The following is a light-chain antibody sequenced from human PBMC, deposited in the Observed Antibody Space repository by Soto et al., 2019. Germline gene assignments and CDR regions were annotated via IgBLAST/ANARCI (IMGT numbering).Light chain of an antibody. CDR2: GNS. Sequence: QSELTQPPSVSGAPGQKVTISCTGSSSNIGAGYDVHWYQQLPGTAPKLLIYGNSNRPSGVPDRFSGSKSGTSASLAITGLQAEDEADYYCQSYDSSLSGVVCGGGTKLTVL. CDR1: SSNIGAGYD. V-gene: IGLV1-40*01. CDR3: QSYDSSLSGVV. J-gene: IGLJ2*01.